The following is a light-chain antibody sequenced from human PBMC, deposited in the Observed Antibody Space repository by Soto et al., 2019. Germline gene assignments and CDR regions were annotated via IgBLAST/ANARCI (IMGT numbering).Light chain of an antibody. CDR1: QSVSSH. J-gene: IGKJ1*01. CDR3: QQSYRIPRT. CDR2: AAS. Sequence: DVQMTQSPSSLSASVGDRVTITCRASQSVSSHLNWYQQKPGKAPKLLIYAASSLQSGVPSRFSGSGSGTDFTLTISSLHPEDFATFYCQQSYRIPRTFGQGTRWIS. V-gene: IGKV1-39*01.